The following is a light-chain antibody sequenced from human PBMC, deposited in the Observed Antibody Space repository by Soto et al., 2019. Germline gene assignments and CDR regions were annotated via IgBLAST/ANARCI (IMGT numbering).Light chain of an antibody. J-gene: IGKJ2*01. CDR1: QSVASTY. CDR2: AAS. CDR3: QQYGSSLGVT. Sequence: IVLTQSPGTLSLSPGERATLSCRASQSVASTYLAWYQHKPGQAPRLLIYAASSRATGIPDRFSGSGSGTDFTLTISRLEPEDFAAYYSQQYGSSLGVTFGQGTKLEIK. V-gene: IGKV3-20*01.